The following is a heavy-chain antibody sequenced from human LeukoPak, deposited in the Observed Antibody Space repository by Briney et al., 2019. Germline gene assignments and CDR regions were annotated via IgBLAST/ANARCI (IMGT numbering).Heavy chain of an antibody. CDR3: AKEGTYNNFWSGYFH. V-gene: IGHV3-23*01. D-gene: IGHD3-3*01. CDR1: GFTFSSFA. Sequence: PGGSLRLSCAASGFTFSSFAMSWVRQAPGKGLEWVSSVTGSGSVTSSTYYADPVKGRFTISRDNSKNTLYLQMNSLRAEDTALCYCAKEGTYNNFWSGYFHWGQGALVTVSS. J-gene: IGHJ4*02. CDR2: VTGSGSVTSST.